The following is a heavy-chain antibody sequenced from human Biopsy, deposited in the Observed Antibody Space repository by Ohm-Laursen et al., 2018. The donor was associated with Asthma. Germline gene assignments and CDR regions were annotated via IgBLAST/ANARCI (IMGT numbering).Heavy chain of an antibody. CDR2: HDHEEGGT. CDR1: GYSLTDLS. CDR3: ASDFPKDYVRYNFQF. Sequence: ASVKVSCKISGYSLTDLSMHWVRQAPGQGPEWVGGHDHEEGGTVNARRFQGRVTMTEDTSTDTAYMELSSLSSDDTAVYYCASDFPKDYVRYNFQFWGQGTLVTVSS. V-gene: IGHV1-24*01. J-gene: IGHJ4*02. D-gene: IGHD4-17*01.